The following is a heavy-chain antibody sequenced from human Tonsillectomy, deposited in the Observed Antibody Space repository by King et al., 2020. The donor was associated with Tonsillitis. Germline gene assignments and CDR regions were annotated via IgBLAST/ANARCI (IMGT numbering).Heavy chain of an antibody. J-gene: IGHJ5*02. V-gene: IGHV4-61*01. D-gene: IGHD6-13*01. Sequence: QLQESGPGLVKPSETLSLTCTVSGGSVSRGRYYWSWIRQPPGKGLEWIGDIYYSGSTNYNPSLKSRVTISVDTSKNPFSLKLSSVTAADTAVYYCAGEIAATSSWFDPWGQGTLVTVSS. CDR2: IYYSGST. CDR1: GGSVSRGRYY. CDR3: AGEIAATSSWFDP.